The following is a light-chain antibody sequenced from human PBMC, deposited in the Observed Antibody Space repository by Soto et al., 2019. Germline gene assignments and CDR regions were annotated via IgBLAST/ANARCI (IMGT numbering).Light chain of an antibody. V-gene: IGKV2-29*01. CDR3: QQYDNSPST. Sequence: ILMTQTPLSLSIIPGPTASISRKSPESLLHSDGKTYFYWYQQKPGQAPRLLIYGASSRATGIPDRFSGTGSETDFTLTISRLEPEDFAVYYCQQYDNSPSTFGQGTRLEIK. CDR2: GAS. CDR1: ESLLHSDGKTY. J-gene: IGKJ5*01.